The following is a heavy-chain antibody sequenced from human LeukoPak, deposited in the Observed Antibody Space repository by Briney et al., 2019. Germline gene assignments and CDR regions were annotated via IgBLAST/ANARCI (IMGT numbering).Heavy chain of an antibody. Sequence: SETLSLTCTVSGGSISSYYWSWIRQPPGKGLEWIGYIYYSGSTNYNPSLKSRVTISVDTSKNQFSLKLSSVPAADTAVYYFARDGGSYSFDYWGQGTLVTVSS. CDR2: IYYSGST. V-gene: IGHV4-59*01. CDR1: GGSISSYY. CDR3: ARDGGSYSFDY. J-gene: IGHJ4*02. D-gene: IGHD1-26*01.